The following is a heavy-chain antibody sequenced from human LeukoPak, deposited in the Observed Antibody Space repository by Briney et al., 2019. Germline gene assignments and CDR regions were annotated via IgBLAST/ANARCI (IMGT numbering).Heavy chain of an antibody. J-gene: IGHJ4*02. V-gene: IGHV3-9*01. CDR2: ISWNSGSI. Sequence: PGGSLRLSCAASGFTFDDYAMHWVRQAPGKGLEWVSGISWNSGSIGYAGSVKGRFTISRDNAKNSLYLQMNSLRAEDTALYYCAKGGGLLWFGERGLFDYWGQGTLVTVSS. D-gene: IGHD3-10*01. CDR3: AKGGGLLWFGERGLFDY. CDR1: GFTFDDYA.